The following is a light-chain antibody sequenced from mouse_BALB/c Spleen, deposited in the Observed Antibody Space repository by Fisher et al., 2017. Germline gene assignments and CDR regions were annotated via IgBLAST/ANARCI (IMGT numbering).Light chain of an antibody. Sequence: VLTQSPAIMSASLGERVTMTCTASSSVSSSYLHWYQQKSGASPKLWIYSTSNLASGVPARFSGSGSGTSYSLTISSVEAEDAATYYCQQRSSYPLTFGAGTKLELK. CDR3: QQRSSYPLT. CDR1: SSVSSSY. J-gene: IGKJ5*01. CDR2: STS. V-gene: IGKV4-57-1*01.